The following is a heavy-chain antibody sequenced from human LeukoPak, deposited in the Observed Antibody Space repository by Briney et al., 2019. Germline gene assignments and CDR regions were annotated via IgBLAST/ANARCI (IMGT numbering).Heavy chain of an antibody. CDR3: VKMYAALDDY. Sequence: PGGSLRLSCSASGFTFSSYAMLWVRQAPGKGVEYVSAISSNGGSTYYADSVKGRFTISRDNSKNTLYLQMSSLRAEDTAVYYCVKMYAALDDYWGRGPRV. D-gene: IGHD2-8*01. CDR1: GFTFSSYA. CDR2: ISSNGGST. J-gene: IGHJ4*02. V-gene: IGHV3-64D*06.